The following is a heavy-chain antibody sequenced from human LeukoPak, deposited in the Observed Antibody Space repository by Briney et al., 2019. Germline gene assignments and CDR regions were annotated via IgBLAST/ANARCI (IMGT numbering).Heavy chain of an antibody. CDR3: ARDWSYDRSSDI. V-gene: IGHV4-4*07. CDR2: IYISGST. J-gene: IGHJ3*02. Sequence: PSETLSLTCTVSGGSISSYYWSWIRQPAGKGLEWIGRIYISGSTNYNPSLKSRVTISIDKSKNQFSLKLSSVTAADTAVYYCARDWSYDRSSDIWGQGTMVTVSS. D-gene: IGHD3-10*01. CDR1: GGSISSYY.